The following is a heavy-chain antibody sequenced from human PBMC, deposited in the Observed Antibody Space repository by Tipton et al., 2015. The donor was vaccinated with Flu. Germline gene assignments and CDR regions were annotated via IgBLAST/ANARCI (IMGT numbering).Heavy chain of an antibody. CDR1: GFTFSSYS. CDR2: ISSSSSTI. CDR3: VRGGVGGGPVPGYYMDV. J-gene: IGHJ6*03. D-gene: IGHD2-8*01. V-gene: IGHV3-48*04. Sequence: GSLRLSCAASGFTFSSYSMNWVRQAPGKGLEWVSYISSSSSTIYYADSVKGRFTISRDNAKNSLYLQMNSLRAGDTAVYYCVRGGVGGGPVPGYYMDVWGKGTTVTVSS.